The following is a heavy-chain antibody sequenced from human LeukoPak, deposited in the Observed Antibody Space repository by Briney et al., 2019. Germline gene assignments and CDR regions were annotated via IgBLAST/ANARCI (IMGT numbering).Heavy chain of an antibody. CDR3: AKTYLVVPAAIHFDY. CDR1: GFTFSSYA. CDR2: ISGSGGST. D-gene: IGHD2-2*02. J-gene: IGHJ4*02. Sequence: HPGGSLRLSCAASGFTFSSYAMSWVRQAPGKGLEWVSAISGSGGSTYYADSVKGRFTISRDNSKNTLYLQMNSLRAEDTAVYYCAKTYLVVPAAIHFDYWGQGTLVTVSS. V-gene: IGHV3-23*01.